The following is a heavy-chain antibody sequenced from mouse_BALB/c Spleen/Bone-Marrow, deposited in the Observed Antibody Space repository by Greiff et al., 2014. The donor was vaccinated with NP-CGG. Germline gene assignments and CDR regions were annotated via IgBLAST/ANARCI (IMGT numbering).Heavy chain of an antibody. J-gene: IGHJ4*01. D-gene: IGHD2-12*01. Sequence: VQLQQSGAELVRPGTSVKVSCKASGYAFTNHWIEWIKQRPGQGLEWIGVINPGSGGINYNEKFKGKATLTADKSSSTAYMQLSSLKSDDSAVYFCARELGHGMDYWGQGTSVTVSS. CDR3: ARELGHGMDY. CDR1: GYAFTNHW. CDR2: INPGSGGI. V-gene: IGHV1-54*01.